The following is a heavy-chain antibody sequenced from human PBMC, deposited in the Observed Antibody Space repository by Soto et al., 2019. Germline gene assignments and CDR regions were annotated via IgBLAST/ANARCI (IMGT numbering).Heavy chain of an antibody. D-gene: IGHD3-10*01. V-gene: IGHV1-58*01. J-gene: IGHJ4*02. CDR2: IVVGSGNT. CDR1: GFTFTSSA. Sequence: SVKVSCKASGFTFTSSAVQWVRQARGQRLEWIGWIVVGSGNTNYAQKFQERVTITRDMSTSTAYMELSSLRSEDTAVYYCARDRRGSGSYIQRVGDYWGQGTLVTVSS. CDR3: ARDRRGSGSYIQRVGDY.